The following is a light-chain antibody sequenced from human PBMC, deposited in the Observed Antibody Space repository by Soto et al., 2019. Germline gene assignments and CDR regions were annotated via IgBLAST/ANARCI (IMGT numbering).Light chain of an antibody. Sequence: QSALPQPPSVSGSPGQSITISCTGTSNDVGGYNYVSWYQQHPGKAPKFMIYDVSNRPSGVSNRFSGSNSGNTASLTISGLQAEDEADYYGSSYTTTNTRQIVFGTGTKVT. CDR3: SSYTTTNTRQIV. CDR2: DVS. CDR1: SNDVGGYNY. J-gene: IGLJ1*01. V-gene: IGLV2-14*01.